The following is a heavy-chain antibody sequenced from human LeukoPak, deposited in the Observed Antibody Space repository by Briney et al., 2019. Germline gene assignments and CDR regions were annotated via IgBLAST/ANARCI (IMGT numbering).Heavy chain of an antibody. CDR2: ISYHGSKK. Sequence: GGSLRLSCAASGFTFSSYGMHWVRQAPGKGLQRVSDISYHGSKKYYADSVKGRFTISRDNSKNTLYLQMNSLRAEDTAVYYCAKDLEGELFNYWGQGTLVTVSS. CDR3: AKDLEGELFNY. J-gene: IGHJ4*02. D-gene: IGHD3-10*01. CDR1: GFTFSSYG. V-gene: IGHV3-30*18.